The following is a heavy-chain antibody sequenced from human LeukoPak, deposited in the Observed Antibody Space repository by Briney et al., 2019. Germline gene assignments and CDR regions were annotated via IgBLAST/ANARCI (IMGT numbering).Heavy chain of an antibody. CDR3: AKPFLRYCSSTSCYAFDY. D-gene: IGHD2-2*01. CDR1: GGSFSGYY. J-gene: IGHJ4*02. V-gene: IGHV4-34*01. Sequence: SETLSLTCAVYGGSFSGYYWSWIRQPPGKGLEWIGEINHSGSTNYNPSLKSRVTISVDTSKNQFSLKLSSVTAADTAVYYCAKPFLRYCSSTSCYAFDYWGQGTLVTVSS. CDR2: INHSGST.